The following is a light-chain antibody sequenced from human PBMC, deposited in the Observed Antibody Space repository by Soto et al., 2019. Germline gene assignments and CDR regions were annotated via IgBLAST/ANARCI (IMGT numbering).Light chain of an antibody. CDR2: GAS. J-gene: IGKJ1*01. CDR3: HQYGSSSWT. Sequence: EIVLTQSPGTLSLSPGERATLSCRASQSVSSSYLAWYHQKPGQAPRLLIYGASSRATCISDRSSGSGSGTDFPLTISRLEPEDFGVYYCHQYGSSSWTFGQGTKVEIK. CDR1: QSVSSSY. V-gene: IGKV3-20*01.